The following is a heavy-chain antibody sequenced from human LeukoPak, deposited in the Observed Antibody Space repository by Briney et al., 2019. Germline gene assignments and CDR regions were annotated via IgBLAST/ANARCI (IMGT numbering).Heavy chain of an antibody. J-gene: IGHJ3*02. CDR3: ASVGGLLPAENAFDI. CDR1: GGSISSSSYY. V-gene: IGHV4-39*01. D-gene: IGHD2-8*02. CDR2: IYYSGST. Sequence: SETLSLTCTVSGGSISSSSYYWGWIRQPRGRGLEWIWSIYYSGSTYYHPSLKRRVTISVDTSKNQFSLTLSSVPAADTAVYSCASVGGLLPAENAFDIWGQGTMVTVS.